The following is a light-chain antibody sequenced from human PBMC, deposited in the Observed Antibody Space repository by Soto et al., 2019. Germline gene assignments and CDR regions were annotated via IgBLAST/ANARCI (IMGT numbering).Light chain of an antibody. CDR1: QSVINN. CDR2: GAS. CDR3: QPYNNWPPEPT. J-gene: IGKJ1*01. Sequence: EIVMTQSPATLSVSPGERATLSCRASQSVINNLAWYQQKPGQAPRLLIYGASTRATGVPARFSGSGSGTEFTLAISSLQSEDFAVYFCQPYNNWPPEPTFGQGTKVDIK. V-gene: IGKV3-15*01.